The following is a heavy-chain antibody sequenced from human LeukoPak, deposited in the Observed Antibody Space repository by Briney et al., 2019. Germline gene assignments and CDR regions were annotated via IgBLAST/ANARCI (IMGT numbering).Heavy chain of an antibody. D-gene: IGHD2-15*01. CDR3: ARERGYCSGGSCLNWFDP. CDR2: IYYSGST. CDR1: GGSISSGGYY. Sequence: SETLSLTCTVSGGSISSGGYYWSWIRQHPGTGLEWIGYIYYSGSTYYNPSLKSRVTISVDTSKNQLSLKLSSVTAADTAVYYCARERGYCSGGSCLNWFDPWGQGTLVTVSS. J-gene: IGHJ5*02. V-gene: IGHV4-31*03.